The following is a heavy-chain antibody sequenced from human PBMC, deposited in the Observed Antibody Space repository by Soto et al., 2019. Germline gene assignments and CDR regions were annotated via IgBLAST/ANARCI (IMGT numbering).Heavy chain of an antibody. Sequence: PGGSLRLSCAASGFTFSSYAMSWVRQAPGKGLEWVSTISGSGGSTYYADSVKGRFTISRDNSKNTLYLQMNSLRAEDMAVYYCAKDQGSSWYEIDYWGQGTLVTVSS. J-gene: IGHJ4*02. CDR1: GFTFSSYA. D-gene: IGHD6-13*01. V-gene: IGHV3-23*01. CDR3: AKDQGSSWYEIDY. CDR2: ISGSGGST.